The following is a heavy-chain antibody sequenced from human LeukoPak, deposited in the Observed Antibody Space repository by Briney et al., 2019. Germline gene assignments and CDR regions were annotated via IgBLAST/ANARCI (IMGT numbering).Heavy chain of an antibody. CDR2: IYYSEAT. CDR3: ASGTFEDYGDYARGDYFAY. V-gene: IGHV4-39*01. Sequence: SETLSLTCNVSGGSINRNDYSWAWIRQPPGNGLEWICSIYYSEATEYNPSLKSRVTISVDTSKNQFSLKVSSVIAADTAVYYCASGTFEDYGDYARGDYFAYWGQGTLVAVSS. J-gene: IGHJ4*02. CDR1: GGSINRNDYS. D-gene: IGHD4-17*01.